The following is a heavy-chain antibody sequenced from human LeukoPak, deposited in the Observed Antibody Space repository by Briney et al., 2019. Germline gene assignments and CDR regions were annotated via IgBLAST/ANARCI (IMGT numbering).Heavy chain of an antibody. CDR3: ARDRDSGSFFYDY. D-gene: IGHD1-26*01. J-gene: IGHJ4*02. V-gene: IGHV4-34*01. CDR2: INHSGST. Sequence: SETLSLTCAVYGGSFSGYYWSWIRQPPGKGLEWIGEINHSGSTNYNPSLKSRVTISVDTSKNQSSLKLSSVTAADTAVYYCARDRDSGSFFYDYWGQGTLVTVSS. CDR1: GGSFSGYY.